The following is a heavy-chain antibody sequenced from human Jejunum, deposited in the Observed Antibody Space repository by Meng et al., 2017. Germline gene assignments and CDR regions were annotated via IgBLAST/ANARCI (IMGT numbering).Heavy chain of an antibody. Sequence: GESLKISCAASGFTFSDDYMSWIRQAPGKGLEWVADISGRGATIYYADPVKGRFIISRDNAKKVLYLQMSSRRDEDTGVYYCTRDVGGYCSGGRCFREYHFDGLDVWGQGTTVTVS. V-gene: IGHV3-11*04. J-gene: IGHJ6*02. CDR1: GFTFSDDY. CDR3: TRDVGGYCSGGRCFREYHFDGLDV. CDR2: ISGRGATI. D-gene: IGHD2-15*01.